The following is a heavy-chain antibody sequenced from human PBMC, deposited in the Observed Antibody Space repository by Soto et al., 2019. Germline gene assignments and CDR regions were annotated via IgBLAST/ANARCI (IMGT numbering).Heavy chain of an antibody. CDR1: GGSIRNNY. V-gene: IGHV4-59*08. CDR2: IYYTGTS. D-gene: IGHD3-3*01. J-gene: IGHJ4*02. CDR3: ARLGGYYQAFEN. Sequence: SETLSLTCTVSGGSIRNNYWSWIRQPPGKGLEWVGYIYYTGTSKYNPSLKSRVTISVDSSKNQFSLKLDPVTAADTAVYYCARLGGYYQAFENWGQGTLVTVSS.